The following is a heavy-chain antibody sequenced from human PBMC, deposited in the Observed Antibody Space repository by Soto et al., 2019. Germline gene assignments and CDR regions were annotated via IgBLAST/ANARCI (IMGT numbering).Heavy chain of an antibody. CDR3: ARVHYYDSSGMGYYGMDV. Sequence: GESLKISCKGSGYSFTSYWISWVRQMPGKGLEWMGRIDPSDSYTNYSPSFQGHVTISADKSISTAYPQWSSLKASDTAMYYCARVHYYDSSGMGYYGMDVWGQGTTVTV. J-gene: IGHJ6*02. V-gene: IGHV5-10-1*01. CDR2: IDPSDSYT. CDR1: GYSFTSYW. D-gene: IGHD3-22*01.